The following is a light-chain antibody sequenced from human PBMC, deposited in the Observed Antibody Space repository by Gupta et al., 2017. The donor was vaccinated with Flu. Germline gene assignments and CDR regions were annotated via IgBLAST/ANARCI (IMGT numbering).Light chain of an antibody. CDR3: QQGDNYLCT. CDR2: GAS. CDR1: GIRND. V-gene: IGKV1-6*01. Sequence: GIRNDLGWYQQKPGKAPKLLISGASNLASGVPSRFSGSGSGTDFTLTISSLEPEDFATYYCQQGDNYLCTFGQGTKVDIK. J-gene: IGKJ1*01.